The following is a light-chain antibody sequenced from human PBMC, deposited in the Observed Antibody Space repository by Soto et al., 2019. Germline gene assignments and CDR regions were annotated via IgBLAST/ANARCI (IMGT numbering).Light chain of an antibody. Sequence: DIQMTQSPSTLSASVGDRVTITCRASRSISNWLAWYQQRPGIAPKLLLFDASALPRGVPSRFSGSGSGTKFTLTIASLQPDDFATYYCQQYETFSGTFGPGTKVDIK. CDR1: RSISNW. J-gene: IGKJ1*01. CDR2: DAS. V-gene: IGKV1-5*01. CDR3: QQYETFSGT.